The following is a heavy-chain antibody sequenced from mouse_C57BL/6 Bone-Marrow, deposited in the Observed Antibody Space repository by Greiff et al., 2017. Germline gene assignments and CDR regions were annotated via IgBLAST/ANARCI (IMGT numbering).Heavy chain of an antibody. D-gene: IGHD2-2*01. J-gene: IGHJ3*01. CDR1: GYTFTEYT. CDR2: FYPGSGSI. CDR3: ARHEETIYYGYDAGFAY. V-gene: IGHV1-62-2*01. Sequence: QVQLQQSGAELVKPGASVKLSCKASGYTFTEYTIHWVKQRSGQGLEWIGWFYPGSGSIKYNEKFKDKATLTADKSSSTAYMELSRLTSEDSAVYFCARHEETIYYGYDAGFAYWGQGTLVTVSA.